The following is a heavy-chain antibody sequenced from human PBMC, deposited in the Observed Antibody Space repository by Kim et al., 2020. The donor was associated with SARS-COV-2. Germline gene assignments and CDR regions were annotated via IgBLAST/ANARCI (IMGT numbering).Heavy chain of an antibody. CDR3: ARDLEGLAAAAGTAVDY. CDR1: GYTFTSYY. CDR2: INPSGGST. V-gene: IGHV1-46*01. D-gene: IGHD6-13*01. J-gene: IGHJ4*02. Sequence: ASVKVSCKASGYTFTSYYMHWVRQAPGQGLEWMGIINPSGGSTSYAQKFQGRVTMTRDTSTSTVYMELSSLRSEDTAVYYCARDLEGLAAAAGTAVDYWGQGTLVTVSS.